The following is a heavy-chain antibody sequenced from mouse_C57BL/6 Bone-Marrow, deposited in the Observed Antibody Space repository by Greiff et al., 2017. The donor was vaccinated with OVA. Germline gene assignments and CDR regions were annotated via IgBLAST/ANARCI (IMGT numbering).Heavy chain of an antibody. Sequence: EVKLVESGGDLVKPGGSLKLSCAASGFTFSSYGMSWVRQTPDKRLEWVATISSGGSYTYYPDSVKGRFTISRDNAKNTLYLQMSSLKSEDTAMYYCARQIYYGYDRALFDYWGQGTTLTVSS. CDR2: ISSGGSYT. V-gene: IGHV5-6*01. CDR1: GFTFSSYG. J-gene: IGHJ2*01. D-gene: IGHD2-2*01. CDR3: ARQIYYGYDRALFDY.